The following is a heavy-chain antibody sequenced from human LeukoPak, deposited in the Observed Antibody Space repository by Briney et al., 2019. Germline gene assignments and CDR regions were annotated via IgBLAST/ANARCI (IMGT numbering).Heavy chain of an antibody. CDR3: ARERGPYDSSGYQIAPFDY. V-gene: IGHV1-46*01. CDR1: GYTFTSYY. CDR2: INPSGGST. D-gene: IGHD3-22*01. Sequence: GASVKVSCKASGYTFTSYYMHWVRQAPGQGLEWMGIINPSGGSTSYAQKFQGRVTMTRDTSTSTVYMELSSLRSEDTAVYYCARERGPYDSSGYQIAPFDYWGQGTLVTVSS. J-gene: IGHJ4*02.